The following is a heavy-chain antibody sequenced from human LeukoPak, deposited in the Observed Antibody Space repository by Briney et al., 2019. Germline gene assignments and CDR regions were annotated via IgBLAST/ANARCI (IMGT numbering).Heavy chain of an antibody. J-gene: IGHJ6*03. Sequence: PSETLSLTCAVYGGSFSGYYWSWIRQPPGKGLEWIGEINHSGSTNYNPSLKSRVTISVDTSKNQFSLKLSSVTAADTAVYYCARGRGWFGELPYYYYYYYMDVWGKGTTVTVSS. CDR3: ARGRGWFGELPYYYYYYYMDV. CDR2: INHSGST. V-gene: IGHV4-34*01. CDR1: GGSFSGYY. D-gene: IGHD3-10*01.